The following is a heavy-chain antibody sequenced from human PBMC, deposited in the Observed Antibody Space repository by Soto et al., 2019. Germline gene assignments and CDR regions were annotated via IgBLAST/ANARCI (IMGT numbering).Heavy chain of an antibody. CDR2: ISGSGGST. J-gene: IGHJ4*02. D-gene: IGHD3-3*01. V-gene: IGHV3-23*01. CDR3: AKDGGITIFSPQYFDY. Sequence: GGSLRLSCAASGFTFSSYAMSWVRQAPGKGLEWVSAISGSGGSTYYADSVKVRFTISRDNSKNTLYLQMNSLRAEDTAVYYCAKDGGITIFSPQYFDYWGQGTLVTVSS. CDR1: GFTFSSYA.